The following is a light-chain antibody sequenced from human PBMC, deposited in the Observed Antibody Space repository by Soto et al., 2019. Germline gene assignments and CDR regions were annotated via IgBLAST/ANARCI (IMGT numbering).Light chain of an antibody. CDR3: QQHTISMYT. V-gene: IGKV1-17*01. J-gene: IGKJ5*01. Sequence: IQMTQPPSSLSASVGDTVAISCRASQDIRNTLAWYQQKPGEAPKLLIFAASSLQSGVPSRFSGSGLLTDFTLSINRLEPEDSAVYYCQQHTISMYTFGQGTRLEIK. CDR1: QDIRNT. CDR2: AAS.